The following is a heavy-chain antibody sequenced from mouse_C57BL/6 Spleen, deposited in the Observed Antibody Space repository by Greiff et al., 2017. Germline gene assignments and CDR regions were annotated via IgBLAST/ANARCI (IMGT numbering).Heavy chain of an antibody. CDR2: ISDGGSYT. V-gene: IGHV5-4*03. Sequence: EVKLMESGGGLVKPGGSLKLSCAASGFTFSSYAMSWVRQTPEKRLEWVATISDGGSYTYYPDNVKGRFTISRDNAKNNLYLQMSHLKSEDTAMYYCARGRDYDGYEFDYWGQGTTLTVSS. D-gene: IGHD2-3*01. CDR1: GFTFSSYA. CDR3: ARGRDYDGYEFDY. J-gene: IGHJ2*01.